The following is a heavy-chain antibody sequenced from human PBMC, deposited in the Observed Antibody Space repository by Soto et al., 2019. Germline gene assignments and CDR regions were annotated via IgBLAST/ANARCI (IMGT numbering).Heavy chain of an antibody. CDR1: GFTFSSYG. Sequence: PGGSLRLSCAASGFTFSSYGMHWVRQAPGKGLEWVAVISYDGSNKYYADSVKGRFTISRDNSKNTLYLQMNSLRAEDTAVYYCAKPTLTRIVAPTDFDSWAQGTLVTVSS. V-gene: IGHV3-30*18. CDR2: ISYDGSNK. D-gene: IGHD3-22*01. CDR3: AKPTLTRIVAPTDFDS. J-gene: IGHJ4*02.